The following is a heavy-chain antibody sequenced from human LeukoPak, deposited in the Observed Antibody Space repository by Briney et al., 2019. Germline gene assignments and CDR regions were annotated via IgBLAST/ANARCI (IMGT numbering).Heavy chain of an antibody. CDR3: ARGSVDLTGYYRLDY. Sequence: SVKVSCKASGCTFSSYAISWVRQAPGQGLEWMGGIIPIFGTANYAQKFQGRVTITADESTSTAYMELSSLRSEDTAVYYCARGSVDLTGYYRLDYWGQGTLVTVSS. CDR2: IIPIFGTA. D-gene: IGHD3-9*01. V-gene: IGHV1-69*13. J-gene: IGHJ4*02. CDR1: GCTFSSYA.